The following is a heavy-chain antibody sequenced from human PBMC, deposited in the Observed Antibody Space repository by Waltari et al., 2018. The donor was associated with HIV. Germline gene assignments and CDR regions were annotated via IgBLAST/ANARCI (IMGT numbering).Heavy chain of an antibody. V-gene: IGHV4-39*01. J-gene: IGHJ4*02. CDR2: IYYSGST. D-gene: IGHD3-16*02. Sequence: QLQLQESGPGLVKPSETLSLTCTVSGGSISSSSYYWGWIRQPPGKGLEWIGSIYYSGSTYYNPSLKSRVTISVDTSKNQFSLKLSSVTAADTAVYYCARRALHLGELSSDYWGQGTLVTVSS. CDR3: ARRALHLGELSSDY. CDR1: GGSISSSSYY.